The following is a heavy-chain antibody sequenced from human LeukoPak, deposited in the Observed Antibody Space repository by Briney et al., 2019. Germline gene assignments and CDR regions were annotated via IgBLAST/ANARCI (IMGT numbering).Heavy chain of an antibody. J-gene: IGHJ4*02. CDR3: AREGGFYRPLDY. CDR1: GGSVINTNW. Sequence: SGTLSLTCGVSGGSVINTNWWTWVRQPPGKGLEWIGEVHLDGRANYNPPLESRLAMSVDVSENQVSLKLTSVTAADTAVYYCAREGGFYRPLDYSGQGTLVTVSS. CDR2: VHLDGRA. D-gene: IGHD3-3*01. V-gene: IGHV4-4*02.